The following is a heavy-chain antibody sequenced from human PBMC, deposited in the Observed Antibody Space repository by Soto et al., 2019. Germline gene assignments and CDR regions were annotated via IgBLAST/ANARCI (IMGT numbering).Heavy chain of an antibody. CDR1: GYTFSNFW. V-gene: IGHV5-51*01. D-gene: IGHD6-13*01. Sequence: PGESLKISCQCSGYTFSNFWIGWVRQLPGKGLEWMGIIYPGDHETRYSPSFHGKVTISADKSINTAYLQWNSLEASDTAFYFCARSPRSSPYFDYWGPGALVTVSS. CDR3: ARSPRSSPYFDY. CDR2: IYPGDHET. J-gene: IGHJ4*02.